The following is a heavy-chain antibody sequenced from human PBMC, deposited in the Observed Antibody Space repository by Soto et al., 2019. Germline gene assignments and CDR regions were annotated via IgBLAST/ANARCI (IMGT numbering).Heavy chain of an antibody. V-gene: IGHV4-31*03. J-gene: IGHJ4*02. CDR1: GGSISSGGYY. CDR3: AGIYSGSPGGTLRY. Sequence: SETLSLTCTVSGGSISSGGYYWSWIRQHPGKGLEWIGYIYYSGSTYYNPSLKGRVTISVDTSKNQFSLKLSSVTAADTAVYYCAGIYSGSPGGTLRYWGQGTLVTVSS. CDR2: IYYSGST. D-gene: IGHD1-26*01.